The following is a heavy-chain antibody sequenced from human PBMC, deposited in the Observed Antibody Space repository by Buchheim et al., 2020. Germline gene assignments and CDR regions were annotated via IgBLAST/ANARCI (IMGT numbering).Heavy chain of an antibody. Sequence: QVQLQQWGAGLLKPSETLSLTCAVYGGSFSGYYWSWIRQPPGKGLEWIGEINHSGSTNYNPSLKSRVTISVDTSKHQFSLKLSSVTAADTAVYYCARGSRWLVRFDYWGQGTL. CDR1: GGSFSGYY. CDR3: ARGSRWLVRFDY. D-gene: IGHD6-19*01. CDR2: INHSGST. J-gene: IGHJ4*02. V-gene: IGHV4-34*01.